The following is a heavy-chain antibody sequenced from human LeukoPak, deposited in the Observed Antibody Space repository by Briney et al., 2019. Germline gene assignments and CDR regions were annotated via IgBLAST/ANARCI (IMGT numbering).Heavy chain of an antibody. CDR1: GGSFSGYY. D-gene: IGHD2-2*01. CDR2: INHSGST. CDR3: ARAGGYCSSTSCEFDY. J-gene: IGHJ4*02. V-gene: IGHV4-34*01. Sequence: SETLSLTCAVYGGSFSGYYWSWIRQPPGKGLEWIGEINHSGSTNYNPSLKSRVTISVDTSKNQFSLRLSSVTAADTAVYYCARAGGYCSSTSCEFDYWGQGTLVTVSS.